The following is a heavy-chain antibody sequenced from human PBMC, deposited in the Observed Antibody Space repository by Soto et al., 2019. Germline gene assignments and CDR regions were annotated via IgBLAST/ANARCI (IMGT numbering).Heavy chain of an antibody. Sequence: GASVKVSCKASGYTFSTYEINWVRRAAGQGLEWMGRMNPDNGNTGYAQKFQDRVTMTTNTSISTAYMELSSLRSDDTAVYYCARGTRESGEWLLFDYWGQGALVTVSS. CDR2: MNPDNGNT. CDR1: GYTFSTYE. J-gene: IGHJ4*02. CDR3: ARGTRESGEWLLFDY. V-gene: IGHV1-8*01. D-gene: IGHD3-3*01.